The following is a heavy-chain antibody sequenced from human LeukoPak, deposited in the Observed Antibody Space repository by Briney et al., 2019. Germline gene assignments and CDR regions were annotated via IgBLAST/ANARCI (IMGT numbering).Heavy chain of an antibody. J-gene: IGHJ4*02. V-gene: IGHV4-31*02. CDR2: SYYSGST. Sequence: PSETLSLTCTVSGSSISSGGYYWSWIRQHPGKGLEWIGYSYYSGSTNYNPSLKSRVTISLDTSKNQFSLKLTSVTAADTAVYYCAKSGSYYGSTSGWGQGTLVTVSP. CDR3: AKSGSYYGSTSG. CDR1: GSSISSGGYY. D-gene: IGHD3-10*01.